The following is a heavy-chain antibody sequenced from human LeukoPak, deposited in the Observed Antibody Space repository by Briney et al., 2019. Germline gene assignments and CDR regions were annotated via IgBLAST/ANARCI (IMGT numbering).Heavy chain of an antibody. CDR2: ITSVSAI. D-gene: IGHD2-15*01. J-gene: IGHJ1*01. CDR3: ARGETRIVH. V-gene: IGHV3-48*02. CDR1: GFTFSSYS. Sequence: GGSLRLSCAASGFTFSSYSMNWVRQAPGKGLEWVSQITSVSAIYYADSVKGRFTIPRDNAKNSLFLQMNGLTDGDTAIYYCARGETRIVHWGQGTLVTVSS.